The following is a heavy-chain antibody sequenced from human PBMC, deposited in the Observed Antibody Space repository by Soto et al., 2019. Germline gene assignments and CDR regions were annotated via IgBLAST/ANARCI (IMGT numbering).Heavy chain of an antibody. J-gene: IGHJ4*02. CDR1: GGSISSSNW. Sequence: PSETLSLTFAVSGGSISSSNWWSWVRQPPGKGLEWIGEIYHSGSTNYNPSLKSRVTISVDKSKNQFSLKLSSVTAADTAVYYCERVRGGSYTRPFDYWGQGTLVPVYS. D-gene: IGHD1-26*01. CDR2: IYHSGST. V-gene: IGHV4-4*02. CDR3: ERVRGGSYTRPFDY.